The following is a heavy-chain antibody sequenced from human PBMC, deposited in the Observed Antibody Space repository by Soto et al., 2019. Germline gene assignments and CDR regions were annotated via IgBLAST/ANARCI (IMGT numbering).Heavy chain of an antibody. D-gene: IGHD3-10*01. CDR3: AKVSRKGSAIDFDY. CDR1: GYTFSNYD. Sequence: QVQLVQSGAELKKPGASVKVSCKASGYTFSNYDMHWVRQATGQGPEWIGWVNPNNGDTGYAQKFQGRVTLTTDISTTTAYMELTRLRSEDTAIYDCAKVSRKGSAIDFDYWGQGTLITVSS. V-gene: IGHV1-8*01. J-gene: IGHJ4*02. CDR2: VNPNNGDT.